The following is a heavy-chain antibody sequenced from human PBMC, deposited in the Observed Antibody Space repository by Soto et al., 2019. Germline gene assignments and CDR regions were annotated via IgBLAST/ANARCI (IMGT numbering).Heavy chain of an antibody. CDR1: GYTFTSYD. J-gene: IGHJ4*02. CDR2: MNPNSGNT. D-gene: IGHD6-6*01. Sequence: ASVKVSCKASGYTFTSYDINWVRQATGQGLEWMGWMNPNSGNTGYAQKFQGRVTMTRNTSISTAYMELSSLRSEETAVYYCARGPAARRTSDYWGQGTLVTVSS. V-gene: IGHV1-8*01. CDR3: ARGPAARRTSDY.